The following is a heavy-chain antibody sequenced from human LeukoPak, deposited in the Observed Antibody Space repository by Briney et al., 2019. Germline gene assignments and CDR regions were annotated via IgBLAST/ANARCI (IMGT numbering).Heavy chain of an antibody. CDR1: GFTFSSYS. CDR3: ARDGGTDYYDSSGYFGFDY. Sequence: GGSLRLTCAASGFTFSSYSMNWVRQAPGKGLEWVSSISSSSSYIYYADSVKGRFTISRDNAKNSLYLQMNSLRAEDTAVYYCARDGGTDYYDSSGYFGFDYWGQGTLVTVSS. V-gene: IGHV3-21*01. D-gene: IGHD3-22*01. J-gene: IGHJ4*02. CDR2: ISSSSSYI.